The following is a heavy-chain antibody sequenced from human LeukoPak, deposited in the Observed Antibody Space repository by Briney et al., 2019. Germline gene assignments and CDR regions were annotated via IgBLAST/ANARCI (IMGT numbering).Heavy chain of an antibody. CDR3: ARDSTAAGTGVY. CDR2: ISSSGSTI. Sequence: GGSLRLSCAASGFSFSSYEMNWVRQAPGKGLEWVSYISSSGSTIYYADSVKGRFTISRDNAKNSLYLQMNSLRAEDTAVYYCARDSTAAGTGVYWGQGTLVTVSS. D-gene: IGHD6-13*01. J-gene: IGHJ4*02. V-gene: IGHV3-48*03. CDR1: GFSFSSYE.